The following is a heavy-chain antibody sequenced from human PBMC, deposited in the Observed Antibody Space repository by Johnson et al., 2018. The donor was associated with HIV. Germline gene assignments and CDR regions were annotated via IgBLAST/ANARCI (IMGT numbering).Heavy chain of an antibody. CDR2: ISYDASNK. CDR1: GFTFSSYA. J-gene: IGHJ3*02. Sequence: QVQLVESGGGVVQPGRSLRLSCAASGFTFSSYAMHWVRQAPGKGLEWVAVISYDASNKYYADSVKGRFTISRDNTKNSLYLQMNSLRAEDTAVYYCARDDDVKAFDIWGQGTMVTVSS. D-gene: IGHD1-1*01. V-gene: IGHV3-30*04. CDR3: ARDDDVKAFDI.